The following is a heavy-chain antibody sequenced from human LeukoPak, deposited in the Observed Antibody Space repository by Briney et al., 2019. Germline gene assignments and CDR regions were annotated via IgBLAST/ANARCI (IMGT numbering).Heavy chain of an antibody. CDR2: ISGSGGST. V-gene: IGHV3-23*01. CDR3: AKRMVRGVIIRGYFDY. CDR1: GFTLSNSW. Sequence: GGSLRLSCAASGFTLSNSWMSWVRQAPGKGLEWVSAISGSGGSTYYADSVKGRFTISRDNSKNTLYLQMNSLRAEDTAVYYCAKRMVRGVIIRGYFDYWGQGTLVTVSS. D-gene: IGHD3-10*01. J-gene: IGHJ4*02.